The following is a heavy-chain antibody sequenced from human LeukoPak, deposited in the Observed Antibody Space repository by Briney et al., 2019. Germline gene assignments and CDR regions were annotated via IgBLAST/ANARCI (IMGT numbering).Heavy chain of an antibody. Sequence: GASVKVSCKASGGTFSSYAISWVRQAPGQGLEWMGGIIPIFGTANYAQKFQGRVTITADESTSTAYMELSSLRSEDTAVYYCARDLGLLSEGSGWYYWGQGTLVTDSS. CDR2: IIPIFGTA. D-gene: IGHD6-19*01. J-gene: IGHJ4*02. CDR3: ARDLGLLSEGSGWYY. V-gene: IGHV1-69*13. CDR1: GGTFSSYA.